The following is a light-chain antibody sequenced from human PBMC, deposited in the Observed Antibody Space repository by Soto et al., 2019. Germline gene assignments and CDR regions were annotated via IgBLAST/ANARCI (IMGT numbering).Light chain of an antibody. CDR1: QDISSW. V-gene: IGKV1D-12*01. CDR3: QQANIFPLS. CDR2: AAS. Sequence: DIQMTQSPSSVSASVGDRVTITCRASQDISSWLGWYQQKPGKAPKLLIYAASSLQSGVPSRFSGSGSGTDFTLTISSLQPEDFAIYYCQQANIFPLSFGGGIKVEI. J-gene: IGKJ4*01.